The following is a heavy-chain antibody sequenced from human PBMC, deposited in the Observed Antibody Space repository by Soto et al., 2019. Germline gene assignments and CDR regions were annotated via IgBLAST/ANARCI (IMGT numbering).Heavy chain of an antibody. D-gene: IGHD3-9*01. V-gene: IGHV4-34*01. CDR3: ARGFAIDWYTYYFDY. J-gene: IGHJ4*02. Sequence: PSETLSLTCAVYGGSFSGYSWTWIRQPPGTGLEWIGEINHSGSTNYNPSLKSRVTISVDTSKNQFSLKLTSVTAADTAMYYCARGFAIDWYTYYFDYWGQGPLVTGSS. CDR1: GGSFSGYS. CDR2: INHSGST.